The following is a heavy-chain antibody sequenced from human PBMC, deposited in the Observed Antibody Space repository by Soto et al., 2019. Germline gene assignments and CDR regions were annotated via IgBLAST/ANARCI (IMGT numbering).Heavy chain of an antibody. CDR2: LIPIYYGP. CDR3: ARGREPHLDNYGLDV. J-gene: IGHJ6*02. D-gene: IGHD1-1*01. Sequence: SXKVSFRTSGFNXTVYGINLVRQAPGQGLEWMGGLIPIYYGPYYEQKFQGRVTISADKSTTTVHLELSILRSDDTAVYFFARGREPHLDNYGLDVWGQGPTVTVS. V-gene: IGHV1-69*06. CDR1: GFNXTVYG.